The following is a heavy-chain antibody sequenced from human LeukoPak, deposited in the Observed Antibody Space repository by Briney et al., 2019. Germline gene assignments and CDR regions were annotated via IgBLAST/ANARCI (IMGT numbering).Heavy chain of an antibody. CDR2: ISSSGSTI. CDR3: AELGITMIGGV. Sequence: GGSLRLSCVASGFTFTGHSMHWVRQAPGKGLEWVSYISSSGSTIYYADSVKGRFTISRDNAKNSLYLQMNSLRAEDTAVYYCAELGITMIGGVWGKGTTVTISS. CDR1: GFTFTGHS. V-gene: IGHV3-48*03. J-gene: IGHJ6*04. D-gene: IGHD3-10*02.